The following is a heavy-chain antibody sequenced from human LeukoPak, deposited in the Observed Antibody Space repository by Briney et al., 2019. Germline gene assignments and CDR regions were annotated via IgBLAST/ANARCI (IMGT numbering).Heavy chain of an antibody. D-gene: IGHD2-15*01. Sequence: ASVKVSCKASGGTFSSYAISWVRQAPGQGLEWMGGIIPIFGTANYAQKFQGRVTITTDEPTSTAYMELSSLRSEDTAVYYCARDARDCSGGSCYFDAFDIWGQGTMVTVSS. CDR1: GGTFSSYA. CDR2: IIPIFGTA. V-gene: IGHV1-69*05. CDR3: ARDARDCSGGSCYFDAFDI. J-gene: IGHJ3*02.